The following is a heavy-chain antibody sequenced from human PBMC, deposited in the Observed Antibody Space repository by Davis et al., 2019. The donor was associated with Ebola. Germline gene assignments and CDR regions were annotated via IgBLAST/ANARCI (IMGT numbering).Heavy chain of an antibody. D-gene: IGHD1-14*01. CDR2: ISSEGSNK. V-gene: IGHV3-30-3*01. Sequence: GGSLRLSCAASGFAFSAYVLHWVRQAPGKGLEWVALISSEGSNKKYADSVKGRFTISRDNSKNTVWLQMNSLRADDTAVYYCARAPPHGPQPVFWYFDFWGRGTLVTVSS. CDR3: ARAPPHGPQPVFWYFDF. CDR1: GFAFSAYV. J-gene: IGHJ2*01.